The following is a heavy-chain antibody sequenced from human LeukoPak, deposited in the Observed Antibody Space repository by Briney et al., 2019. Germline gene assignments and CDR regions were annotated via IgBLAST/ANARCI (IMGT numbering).Heavy chain of an antibody. J-gene: IGHJ3*02. D-gene: IGHD7-27*01. V-gene: IGHV3-30-3*01. CDR2: ISYDGTNK. Sequence: PGRSLRLSCSASGXTFSTYAMHWVRQAPGKGLEWVAFISYDGTNKYCADSVKGRFTISRDNSKNTLYLQMNSLRAEDTALYRCAREILTGYAFDIWGQGTMVTVSS. CDR3: AREILTGYAFDI. CDR1: GXTFSTYA.